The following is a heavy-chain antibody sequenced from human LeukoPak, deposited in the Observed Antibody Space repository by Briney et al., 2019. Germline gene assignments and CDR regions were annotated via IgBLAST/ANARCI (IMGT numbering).Heavy chain of an antibody. CDR1: GGSISGYY. CDR3: ASGFRGQLGYFDY. Sequence: PSETLSLTCTVSGGSISGYYWSWIRQPPGKGLEWIGYIYYSGSSNYNPSLKSRVTMSVDTSKNHFSLKLSSVTAADTAVYYCASGFRGQLGYFDYWGQGTLVTVSS. CDR2: IYYSGSS. D-gene: IGHD1-1*01. V-gene: IGHV4-59*01. J-gene: IGHJ4*02.